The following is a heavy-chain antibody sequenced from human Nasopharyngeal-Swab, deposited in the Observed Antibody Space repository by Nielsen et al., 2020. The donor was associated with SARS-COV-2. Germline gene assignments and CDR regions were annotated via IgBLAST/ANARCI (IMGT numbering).Heavy chain of an antibody. CDR3: ARAPAVLLWFGDTDYYYMDV. CDR2: IYYSGST. Sequence: SETLSLTCTVSGGSISSGGYYWSWIRQHPGKGLEWIGYIYYSGSTYYNPSLKSRVTILVDTSKNQFSLKLSSVTAADTAVYYCARAPAVLLWFGDTDYYYMDVWGKGTTVTVSS. D-gene: IGHD3-10*01. V-gene: IGHV4-31*03. J-gene: IGHJ6*03. CDR1: GGSISSGGYY.